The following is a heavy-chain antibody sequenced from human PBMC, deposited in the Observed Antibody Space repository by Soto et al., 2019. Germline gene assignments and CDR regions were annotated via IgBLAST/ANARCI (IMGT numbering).Heavy chain of an antibody. CDR2: IYYSGST. CDR1: GGSISSYY. V-gene: IGHV4-59*01. J-gene: IGHJ3*02. D-gene: IGHD3-9*01. CDR3: ARGTPLRYFDWLVRVNAFDI. Sequence: SETLSLTCTVSGGSISSYYWSWIRQPPGKGLEWIGYIYYSGSTNYSPSLKSRVTISVDTSKNQFSLKLSSVTAADTAVYYCARGTPLRYFDWLVRVNAFDIWGQGTMVTVSS.